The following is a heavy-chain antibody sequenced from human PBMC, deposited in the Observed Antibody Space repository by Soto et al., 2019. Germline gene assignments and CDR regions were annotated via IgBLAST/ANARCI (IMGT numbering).Heavy chain of an antibody. Sequence: EVQLVESGGSLVQPGGSLRLSCAASGLTFSSDWMHWVRQAPGKGLVWVSRINTDGSTTDYADSVKGRFTISRDNAKNTLYLQMNSLRAEDTAVYYCASPHISLVRNGLGSWGQGTLVTVSS. D-gene: IGHD3-10*01. V-gene: IGHV3-74*01. CDR3: ASPHISLVRNGLGS. CDR1: GLTFSSDW. J-gene: IGHJ5*02. CDR2: INTDGSTT.